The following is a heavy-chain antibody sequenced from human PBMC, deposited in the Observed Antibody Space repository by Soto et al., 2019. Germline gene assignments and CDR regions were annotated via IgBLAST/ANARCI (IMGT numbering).Heavy chain of an antibody. CDR1: GFTFSSYG. Sequence: GGSLRLSCAASGFTFSSYGMHWVRQAPGKGLEWVAVISYDGSNKYYADSVKGRFTISRDNSKNTLYLQRNSLRAEDTAVYYCAKDKAPYCGGDCYPLRSYGMDVWGQGTTVTVSS. V-gene: IGHV3-30*18. CDR2: ISYDGSNK. D-gene: IGHD2-21*02. J-gene: IGHJ6*02. CDR3: AKDKAPYCGGDCYPLRSYGMDV.